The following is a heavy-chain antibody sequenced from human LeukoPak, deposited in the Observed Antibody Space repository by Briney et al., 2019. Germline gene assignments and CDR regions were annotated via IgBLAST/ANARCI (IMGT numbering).Heavy chain of an antibody. CDR1: GFTFSSYG. V-gene: IGHV3-30*02. CDR3: ARGVTKATITPLLC. D-gene: IGHD5-24*01. Sequence: PGGSLRLSCAASGFTFSSYGMHWVRQAPGKGLEWVAFIRYDGSNKYYADSVKGRFTISRDNSKNTLYLQMNSLRAEDTAVYYCARGVTKATITPLLCWGQGTLVTVSS. CDR2: IRYDGSNK. J-gene: IGHJ4*02.